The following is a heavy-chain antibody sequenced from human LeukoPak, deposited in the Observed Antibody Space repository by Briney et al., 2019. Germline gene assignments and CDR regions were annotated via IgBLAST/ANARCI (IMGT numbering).Heavy chain of an antibody. V-gene: IGHV1-24*01. Sequence: ASVKVSCKVSGYTLTELSMHWVRQAPGKGLEWMGGFDPEDGETIYAQKFQGRVTMTEDTSTDTAYMELSSLRSEDTAVYYCATLPIRYCTNGVCGTDYWGQGTLVTVSS. CDR3: ATLPIRYCTNGVCGTDY. J-gene: IGHJ4*02. CDR1: GYTLTELS. CDR2: FDPEDGET. D-gene: IGHD2-8*01.